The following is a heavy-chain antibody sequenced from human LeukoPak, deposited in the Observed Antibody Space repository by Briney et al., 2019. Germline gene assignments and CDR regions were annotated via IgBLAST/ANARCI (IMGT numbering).Heavy chain of an antibody. V-gene: IGHV4-59*01. D-gene: IGHD3-10*01. Sequence: PSETLSLTCTVSGGSISSYYWSRIRQPPGKGLEWIGYIYYSGSTNYNPSLKSRVTISVDTSKNQFSLKLSSVTAADTAVYYCARGEYYYGSGSYYWDYWGQGTLVTVSS. CDR3: ARGEYYYGSGSYYWDY. J-gene: IGHJ4*02. CDR1: GGSISSYY. CDR2: IYYSGST.